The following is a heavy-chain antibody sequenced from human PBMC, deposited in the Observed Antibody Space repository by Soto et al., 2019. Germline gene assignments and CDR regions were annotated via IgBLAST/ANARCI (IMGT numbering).Heavy chain of an antibody. CDR3: ARDSYGHIVVVVAANAFDI. J-gene: IGHJ3*02. CDR1: GYTLTELS. D-gene: IGHD2-15*01. V-gene: IGHV1-24*01. CDR2: FDPEDGET. Sequence: ASVKVSCKVSGYTLTELSMHWVRQAPGKGLEWMGGFDPEDGETIYAQKFQGRVTMTEDTSTDTAYMELSSLRSEDTAVYYCARDSYGHIVVVVAANAFDIWGQGTMVTVSS.